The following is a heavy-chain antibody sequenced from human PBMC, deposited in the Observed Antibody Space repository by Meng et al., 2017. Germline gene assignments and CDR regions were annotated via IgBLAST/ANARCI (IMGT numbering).Heavy chain of an antibody. J-gene: IGHJ6*01. CDR3: ARDFFGDYKWDYYYGMDV. CDR1: GFTFSSYR. Sequence: GGSLRLSCAASGFTFSSYRMSWVRQAPGKGLEWVANIKQDGSEKYYVDSVKGRFTISRDNAKNSLYLQMNSLRAEDTAVYYCARDFFGDYKWDYYYGMDVWGQGNTV. V-gene: IGHV3-7*01. D-gene: IGHD4-17*01. CDR2: IKQDGSEK.